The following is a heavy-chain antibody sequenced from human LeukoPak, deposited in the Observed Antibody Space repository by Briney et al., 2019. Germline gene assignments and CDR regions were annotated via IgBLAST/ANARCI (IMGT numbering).Heavy chain of an antibody. CDR2: IYYSGST. V-gene: IGHV4-59*01. J-gene: IGHJ4*02. CDR1: GGSINSGY. CDR3: ARTGSTVTMLYPFDH. Sequence: SETLSLTCSVSGGSINSGYWSWIRQPPGKGLEWIGYIYYSGSTNCNPSLKSRVSISVDTSKNQFSLKLSSVTAADTAVYYCARTGSTVTMLYPFDHWGQGTLVTVSS. D-gene: IGHD4-17*01.